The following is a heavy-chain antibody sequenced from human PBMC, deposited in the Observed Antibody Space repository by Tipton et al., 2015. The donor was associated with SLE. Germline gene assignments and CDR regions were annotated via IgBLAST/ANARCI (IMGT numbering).Heavy chain of an antibody. Sequence: SLRLSCAASGFTFSSYDMHWVRQATGKGLEWVSAIGTAGDTYYPGSVKGRFTISRENAKNSLYLQMNSLRAGDTAVYYCARALRGGYSGYDAFDIWGQGTMVTVSS. CDR3: ARALRGGYSGYDAFDI. CDR2: IGTAGDT. J-gene: IGHJ3*02. D-gene: IGHD5-12*01. V-gene: IGHV3-13*01. CDR1: GFTFSSYD.